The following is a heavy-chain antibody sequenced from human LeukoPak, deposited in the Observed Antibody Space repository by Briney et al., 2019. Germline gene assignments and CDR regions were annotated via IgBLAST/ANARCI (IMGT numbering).Heavy chain of an antibody. D-gene: IGHD4-17*01. CDR1: GDSLSGFY. V-gene: IGHV4-4*07. CDR2: ISTSGST. J-gene: IGHJ6*03. CDR3: ARGLPSYGDYVDYYFYMDV. Sequence: SETLSLTCTVSGDSLSGFYWSWIRQPAGKGLQWIGRISTSGSTNYNPSLKSRVTMSVDRSANEFSLTVRSVTATDTALYYCARGLPSYGDYVDYYFYMDVWGKGTTVTVSS.